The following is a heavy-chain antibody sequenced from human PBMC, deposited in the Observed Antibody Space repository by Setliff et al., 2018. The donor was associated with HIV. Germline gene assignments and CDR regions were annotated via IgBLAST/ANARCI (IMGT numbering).Heavy chain of an antibody. CDR3: ARSDISGTGYFAS. CDR1: GHTFANSY. V-gene: IGHV1-46*01. D-gene: IGHD1-20*01. CDR2: MNPNDGGT. J-gene: IGHJ4*02. Sequence: ASVKVSCKASGHTFANSYLHWVRQGPGQGLEWMGIMNPNDGGTQYAQNFRGRVSMTRDTSTTTVYMELYSLRSEDTAVYHCARSDISGTGYFASWGQGPLVTVSS.